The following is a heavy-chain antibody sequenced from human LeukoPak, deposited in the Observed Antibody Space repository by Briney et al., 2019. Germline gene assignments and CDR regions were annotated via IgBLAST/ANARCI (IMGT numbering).Heavy chain of an antibody. J-gene: IGHJ4*02. D-gene: IGHD4-17*01. CDR2: IYTSGST. V-gene: IGHV4-61*02. CDR1: GGSISSGSYY. Sequence: SQTLSLTCTVSGGSISSGSYYWSWIRQPAGKGLEWIGRIYTSGSTNYNPSLKSRVTVSVGTSKNQFSLKLSSVTAADTAVYYCAREGMTVTPFDYWGQGTLVTVSS. CDR3: AREGMTVTPFDY.